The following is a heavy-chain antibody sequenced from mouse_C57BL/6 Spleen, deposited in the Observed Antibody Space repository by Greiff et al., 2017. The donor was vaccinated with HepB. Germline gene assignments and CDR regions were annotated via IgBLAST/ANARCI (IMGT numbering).Heavy chain of an antibody. CDR2: ISYDGSN. CDR1: GYSITSGYY. Sequence: EVQLQESGPGLVKPSQSLSLTCSVTGYSITSGYYCNWIRQFPGNKLEWMGYISYDGSNNYNPSLKNRISITRDTSKNQFFLKLNSVTTEDTATYYCARWHYGSSYNYAMDYWGQRTSVTVSS. V-gene: IGHV3-6*01. D-gene: IGHD1-1*01. CDR3: ARWHYGSSYNYAMDY. J-gene: IGHJ4*01.